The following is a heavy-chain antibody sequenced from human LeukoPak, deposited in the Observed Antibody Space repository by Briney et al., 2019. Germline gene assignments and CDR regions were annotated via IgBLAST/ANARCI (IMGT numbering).Heavy chain of an antibody. CDR2: MNPNSGNT. J-gene: IGHJ4*02. CDR1: GYTFTSYD. D-gene: IGHD1-1*01. Sequence: GASVKVSCKASGYTFTSYDINWVRQATGQGLEWMGWMNPNSGNTGYAQKFQGRVTMTEDTSTDTAYMELSSLRSEDTAVYYCATVTGTDGGNDYWGQGTLVTVSS. V-gene: IGHV1-8*01. CDR3: ATVTGTDGGNDY.